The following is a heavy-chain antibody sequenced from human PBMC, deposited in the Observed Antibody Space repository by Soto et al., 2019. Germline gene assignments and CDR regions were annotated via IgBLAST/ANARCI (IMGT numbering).Heavy chain of an antibody. CDR3: ARERGRWLQLRYYYYGMDV. CDR2: INPNSGGT. CDR1: GYIFTGYY. D-gene: IGHD5-12*01. J-gene: IGHJ6*02. Sequence: ASVKVSCKTSGYIFTGYYMHWVRQAPGQGLEWMGWINPNSGGTNYAQKFQGRVTMTRDTSISTAYMELSRLRSDDTAVYYCARERGRWLQLRYYYYGMDVWGQGTTVTVSS. V-gene: IGHV1-2*02.